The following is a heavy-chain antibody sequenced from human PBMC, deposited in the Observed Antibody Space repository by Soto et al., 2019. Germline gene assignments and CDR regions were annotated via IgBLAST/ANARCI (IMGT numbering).Heavy chain of an antibody. CDR2: ISYDGSDK. J-gene: IGHJ6*02. CDR3: ARDRGRTDYYALDV. D-gene: IGHD1-1*01. Sequence: QVHLLESGGGVVLPGRSLRLSCAAPGFAFSVYAMHWVRQAPGKGLAWVSLISYDGSDKYYADSVKGRFTISRDNSKSALYLQMSSLRADDTAVSFCARDRGRTDYYALDVCGQGTTVTVSS. CDR1: GFAFSVYA. V-gene: IGHV3-30-3*01.